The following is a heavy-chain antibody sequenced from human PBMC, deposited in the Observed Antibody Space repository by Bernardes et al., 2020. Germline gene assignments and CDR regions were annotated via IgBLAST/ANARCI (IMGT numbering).Heavy chain of an antibody. V-gene: IGHV1-2*02. CDR3: ARAVAYSRSWPFDY. Sequence: ASVKVSCKASGYTFTGYYMHWVRQAPGQGLEWMGWINPNSGGTNYAQKFQGRVTMTRDTSISTAYMELSRLRSDDTAVYYCARAVAYSRSWPFDYWGQGTLVNVYS. J-gene: IGHJ4*02. D-gene: IGHD6-13*01. CDR1: GYTFTGYY. CDR2: INPNSGGT.